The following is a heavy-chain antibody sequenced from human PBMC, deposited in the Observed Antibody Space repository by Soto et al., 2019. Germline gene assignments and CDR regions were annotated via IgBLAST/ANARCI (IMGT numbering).Heavy chain of an antibody. CDR3: AKDRLAGNFDY. J-gene: IGHJ4*02. CDR2: ISATGGST. V-gene: IGHV3-23*01. Sequence: EVQVLDSGGDLVQPGGSLRLSCAASGFTFNNYAMNWVRQAPGKGLEWVATISATGGSTYYADSVKGRFTISRDNSKNTLYLQMNGLRVEDTAVYYCAKDRLAGNFDYWGQGTQVTVSS. CDR1: GFTFNNYA.